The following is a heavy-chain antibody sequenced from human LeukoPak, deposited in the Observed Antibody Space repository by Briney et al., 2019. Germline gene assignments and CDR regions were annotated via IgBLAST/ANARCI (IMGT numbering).Heavy chain of an antibody. J-gene: IGHJ4*02. CDR3: ARDARIAVAAVDY. V-gene: IGHV4-59*12. CDR2: IYYSGST. Sequence: KPSETLSLTCTVSGGSISSYYWSWIRQPPGKGLEWIGYIYYSGSTNYNPSLKSRVTISVDTSKNQFSLKLSSVTAADTAVYYCARDARIAVAAVDYWGQGALVTVSS. CDR1: GGSISSYY. D-gene: IGHD6-19*01.